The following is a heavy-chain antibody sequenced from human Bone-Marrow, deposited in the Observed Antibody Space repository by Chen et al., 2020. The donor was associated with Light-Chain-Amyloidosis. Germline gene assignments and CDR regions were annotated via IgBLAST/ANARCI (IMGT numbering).Heavy chain of an antibody. Sequence: QLQLQESGPGMVKPSETLSLTCTVSGGPISHNIYYWAWLRQPPGQGLEWIGSVYYTGSAYYSPSLKSRVTMSVDTSSNQFSLSLSSVTAADTAIYVCARDTHYDFQNGPLSWFDPWGRGALVTVSS. J-gene: IGHJ5*02. CDR3: ARDTHYDFQNGPLSWFDP. CDR1: GGPISHNIYY. CDR2: VYYTGSA. V-gene: IGHV4-39*07. D-gene: IGHD3-3*01.